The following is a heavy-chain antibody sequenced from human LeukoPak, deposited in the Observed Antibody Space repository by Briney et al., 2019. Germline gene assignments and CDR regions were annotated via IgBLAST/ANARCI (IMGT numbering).Heavy chain of an antibody. D-gene: IGHD5-12*01. CDR2: INPNSGNT. CDR3: ARDVDYRFDS. J-gene: IGHJ5*01. V-gene: IGHV1-2*02. CDR1: GYTFTGYY. Sequence: ASVKVSCKASGYTFTGYYMHWVRQAPGQGLEWMGWINPNSGNTKYAQKVQGRVTMTTDTSTRTVYMELRSLRSDDTAVYYCARDVDYRFDSWGQGTLVTVSS.